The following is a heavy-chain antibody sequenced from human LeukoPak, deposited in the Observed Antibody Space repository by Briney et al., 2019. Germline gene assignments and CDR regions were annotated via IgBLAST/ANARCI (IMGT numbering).Heavy chain of an antibody. Sequence: PGGSLRLSCAASGFTFSYAWMSWVRQAPGKGLEWAGRIKSKTDGGTTDYGAIVKGRFTISRDDSKNTLYLQMNSLKTEDTAVYYCTTVGYQLPNEYLQHWGQGTLVTVSS. V-gene: IGHV3-15*01. CDR2: IKSKTDGGTT. CDR3: TTVGYQLPNEYLQH. J-gene: IGHJ1*01. CDR1: GFTFSYAW. D-gene: IGHD2-2*01.